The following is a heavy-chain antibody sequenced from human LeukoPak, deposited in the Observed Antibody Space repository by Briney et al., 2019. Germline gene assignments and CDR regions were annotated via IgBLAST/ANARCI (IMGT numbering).Heavy chain of an antibody. Sequence: ASVKVSCKASGYDFTSVGITWVRRAPGQGLEWMGWISPYNGNTRYAQKFQGRVAMTTDTSTTTAYMELRGLRSDDTAVYYCARGTYSSSLYYFDYWGQGTLVTVSS. D-gene: IGHD6-13*01. V-gene: IGHV1-18*01. CDR3: ARGTYSSSLYYFDY. J-gene: IGHJ4*02. CDR1: GYDFTSVG. CDR2: ISPYNGNT.